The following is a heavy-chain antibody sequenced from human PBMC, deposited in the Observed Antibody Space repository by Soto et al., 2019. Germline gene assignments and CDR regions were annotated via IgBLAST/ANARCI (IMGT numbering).Heavy chain of an antibody. CDR1: GGTFSSDA. D-gene: IGHD2-2*01. CDR3: ARLVVPAASRDV. CDR2: IIPIFGTA. V-gene: IGHV1-69*13. Sequence: EASVKVSCKAAGGTFSSDAISWVRQAPGQGLEWMGGIIPIFGTANYAQKFQGRVTITADESTSTAYMELSSLRSEDTAVYYCARLVVPAASRDVWGQGTTVTVSS. J-gene: IGHJ6*02.